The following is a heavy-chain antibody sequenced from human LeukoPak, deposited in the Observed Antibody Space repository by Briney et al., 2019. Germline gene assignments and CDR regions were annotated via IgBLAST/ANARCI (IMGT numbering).Heavy chain of an antibody. CDR2: IWYDGSNK. Sequence: GGSLRLSCAASGSTFSSYGMHWVRQAPGKGLEWVGVIWYDGSNKYYADSVKGRFTISRDNSKNTLYLQMNSLRAEDTAVYYCARALVVAGYNWFDPWGQGTLVTVSS. V-gene: IGHV3-33*01. CDR3: ARALVVAGYNWFDP. J-gene: IGHJ5*02. D-gene: IGHD2-15*01. CDR1: GSTFSSYG.